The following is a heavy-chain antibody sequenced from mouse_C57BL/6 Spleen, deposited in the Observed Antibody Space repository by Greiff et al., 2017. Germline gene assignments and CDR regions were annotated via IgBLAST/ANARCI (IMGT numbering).Heavy chain of an antibody. Sequence: EVNVVESGGGLVKPGGSLKLSCAASGFTFSSYTMSWVRQTPEKRLEWVATISGGGGNTYYPDSVKGRFTISRDNAKNTLYLQMSSLRSEDTALYYCARQGAFYRNPLDYWGQGTTLTVSS. D-gene: IGHD2-5*01. V-gene: IGHV5-9*01. CDR3: ARQGAFYRNPLDY. J-gene: IGHJ2*01. CDR1: GFTFSSYT. CDR2: ISGGGGNT.